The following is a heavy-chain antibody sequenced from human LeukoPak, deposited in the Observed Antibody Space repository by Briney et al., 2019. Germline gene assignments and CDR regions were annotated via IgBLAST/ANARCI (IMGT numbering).Heavy chain of an antibody. V-gene: IGHV4-39*01. Sequence: SETLSLTCTVSGGSISSSSYYWGWIRQPPGKGLEWIGSIYYSGSTYYNPSLKSRVTISVDTSKNQFSLKLSSVTAADTAVYYCASTILRFLEWLRFDPWGQGTLVTVSS. CDR3: ASTILRFLEWLRFDP. CDR1: GGSISSSSYY. D-gene: IGHD3-3*01. J-gene: IGHJ5*02. CDR2: IYYSGST.